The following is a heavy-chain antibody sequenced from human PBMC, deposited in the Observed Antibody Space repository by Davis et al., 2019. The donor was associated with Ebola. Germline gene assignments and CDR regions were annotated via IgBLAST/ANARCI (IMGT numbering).Heavy chain of an antibody. D-gene: IGHD3-10*01. CDR1: GFTLSDNY. Sequence: GESLKISCAASGFTLSDNYMDWVRQTPGKGLEWVARIRSKANSDTTEYAASVKGRFTISRDDSESSLSLQMNSLKTEDTAVYYCARSLRTREFDSWGQGALVTVSS. J-gene: IGHJ4*02. V-gene: IGHV3-72*01. CDR3: ARSLRTREFDS. CDR2: IRSKANSDTT.